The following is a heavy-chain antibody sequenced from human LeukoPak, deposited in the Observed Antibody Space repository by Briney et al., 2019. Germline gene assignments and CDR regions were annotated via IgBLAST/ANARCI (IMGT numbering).Heavy chain of an antibody. V-gene: IGHV3-23*01. CDR2: ISGSGGST. Sequence: HPGGSLRLSCAASGFTFSSYAMSWVRQAPGKGLEWVSAISGSGGSTYYADSVKGRFTISRDNSKNTLYLQMNSLRAEDTAVYYCAKGDRYSYAQNFDYWGQGTLVTVSS. CDR3: AKGDRYSYAQNFDY. CDR1: GFTFSSYA. D-gene: IGHD5-18*01. J-gene: IGHJ4*02.